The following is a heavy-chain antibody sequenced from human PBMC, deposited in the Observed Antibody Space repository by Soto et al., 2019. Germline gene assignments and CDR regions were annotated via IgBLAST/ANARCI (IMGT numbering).Heavy chain of an antibody. V-gene: IGHV1-69*04. CDR3: ARDPVATITLGY. D-gene: IGHD5-12*01. J-gene: IGHJ4*02. CDR2: IIPILGIA. CDR1: GGTFSSYT. Sequence: SVKVSCKASGGTFSSYTISWVRQAPGQGLEWMGRIIPILGIANYAQKFQGRVTITADKSTSTAYMELSSLRSEDTAVYYCARDPVATITLGYWGQGTLVTVSS.